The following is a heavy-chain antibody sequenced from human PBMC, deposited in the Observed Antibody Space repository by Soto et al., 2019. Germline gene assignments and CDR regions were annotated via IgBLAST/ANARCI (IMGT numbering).Heavy chain of an antibody. D-gene: IGHD2-15*01. CDR1: GFSLSTSEVG. CDR3: AHVIVVVVAATRVYALDI. CDR2: IYWDDDK. Sequence: QITLKESGPTLVRPTQTLTLTCTFSGFSLSTSEVGVGWIRQPPGKALEWLAVIYWDDDKRYSPSLKSRLTITKNTAKNLVILTMTNMDPVDTSTYYCAHVIVVVVAATRVYALDIWGQGTMVTVSS. V-gene: IGHV2-5*02. J-gene: IGHJ3*02.